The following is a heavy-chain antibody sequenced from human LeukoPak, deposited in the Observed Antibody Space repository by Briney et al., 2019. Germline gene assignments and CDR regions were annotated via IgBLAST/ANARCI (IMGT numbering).Heavy chain of an antibody. CDR2: IYYSGST. Sequence: SETLSLTCSVSGASISTSAYYWGWIRQPPGKGLEWIGSIYYSGSTYYNASLNSRVTISIDTSKNLFSLRLNSMTAADTAVYYCAREPQQQPLAFDIWGQGTMVTVSS. J-gene: IGHJ3*02. V-gene: IGHV4-39*02. CDR3: AREPQQQPLAFDI. CDR1: GASISTSAYY. D-gene: IGHD6-13*01.